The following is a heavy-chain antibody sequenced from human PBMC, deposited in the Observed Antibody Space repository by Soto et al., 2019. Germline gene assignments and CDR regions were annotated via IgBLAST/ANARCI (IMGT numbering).Heavy chain of an antibody. Sequence: EVQLLESGGGLVQPGGSLRLSCAASGFTFSTYAMNWVRQAPGQGLEWVSAISGSGGSTYYADSGKGRFTSSSDNSKNTLLLQKNSLRAEDTAGYYCAKGATSSWYGGHFDCRGQGILVNVSS. V-gene: IGHV3-23*01. CDR1: GFTFSTYA. CDR2: ISGSGGST. D-gene: IGHD6-13*01. J-gene: IGHJ4*02. CDR3: AKGATSSWYGGHFDC.